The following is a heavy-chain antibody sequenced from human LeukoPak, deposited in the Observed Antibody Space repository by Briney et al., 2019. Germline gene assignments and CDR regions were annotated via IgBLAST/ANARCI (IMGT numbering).Heavy chain of an antibody. CDR2: TYYRSKWYN. Sequence: SQTLSLTCAISGDSVSSNSAAWSWIRQSPSRGLEWLGRTYYRSKWYNDYAVSVKSRITINPDTSKNQFSLRLNSVTPEDTAVYYCARDLVVVVARSTRQWFDPWGQGTLVTVSS. CDR1: GDSVSSNSAA. J-gene: IGHJ5*02. V-gene: IGHV6-1*01. CDR3: ARDLVVVVARSTRQWFDP. D-gene: IGHD2-15*01.